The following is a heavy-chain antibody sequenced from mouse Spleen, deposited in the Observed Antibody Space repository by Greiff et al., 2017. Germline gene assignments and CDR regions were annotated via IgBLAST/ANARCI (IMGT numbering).Heavy chain of an antibody. CDR2: IDPSDSYT. V-gene: IGHV1-69*01. J-gene: IGHJ4*01. Sequence: VQLQQPGAELVMPGASVKLSCKASGYTFTSYWMHWVKQRPGQGLEWIGEIDPSDSYTNYNGKFKGKATLTADKSSSTAYMQLSSLTSEDSAVYFCARQAYYGFHYYAMDYWGQGTSVTVSS. D-gene: IGHD2-9*01. CDR1: GYTFTSYW. CDR3: ARQAYYGFHYYAMDY.